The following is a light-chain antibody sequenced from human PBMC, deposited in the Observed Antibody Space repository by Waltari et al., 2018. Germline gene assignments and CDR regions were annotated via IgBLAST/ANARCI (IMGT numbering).Light chain of an antibody. CDR3: QQYNDWPRGT. CDR2: GAS. CDR1: QSVFTN. J-gene: IGKJ2*02. V-gene: IGKV3-15*01. Sequence: EIVMTQSPATLSVSPGERATVTCRASQSVFTNLAWYQHNPGQAPRLLMYGASTRATGIPARFSGSGSGTEFTLTINSLQSEDFAIYYCQQYNDWPRGTFGQGTKVEI.